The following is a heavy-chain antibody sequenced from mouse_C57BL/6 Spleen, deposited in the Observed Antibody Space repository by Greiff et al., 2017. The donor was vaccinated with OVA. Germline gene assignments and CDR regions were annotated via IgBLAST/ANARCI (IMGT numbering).Heavy chain of an antibody. J-gene: IGHJ4*01. Sequence: QVQLQQPGAELVKPGASVKMSCKASGYTSTSYWITWVKQRPGQGLEWIGDIYPGSGSTNYNEKFKSKATLTVDTSSSTAYMQLSSLTSEDSAVYYCARAGTPYAMDYWGQGTSVTVSS. CDR2: IYPGSGST. CDR3: ARAGTPYAMDY. D-gene: IGHD3-3*01. CDR1: GYTSTSYW. V-gene: IGHV1-55*01.